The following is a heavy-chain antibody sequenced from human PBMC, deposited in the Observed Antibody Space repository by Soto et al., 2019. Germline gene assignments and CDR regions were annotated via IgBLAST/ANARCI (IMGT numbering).Heavy chain of an antibody. CDR2: ISSSSSYI. J-gene: IGHJ4*02. CDR3: ARKVVVAATPYYFDY. V-gene: IGHV3-21*01. CDR1: GFTFSSYS. D-gene: IGHD2-15*01. Sequence: EVQLVESGGGLVKPGGSLRLSCAASGFTFSSYSMNWVRQAPGKGLEWVSSISSSSSYIYYADSVKGRFTISRDNAKNSLYLQMNSLRAEDTAVYYCARKVVVAATPYYFDYWGQGTLVTVSS.